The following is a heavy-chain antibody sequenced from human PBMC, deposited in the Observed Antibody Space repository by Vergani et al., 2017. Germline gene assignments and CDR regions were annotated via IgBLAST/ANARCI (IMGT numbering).Heavy chain of an antibody. CDR1: GFTFDDYA. D-gene: IGHD2-15*01. Sequence: EVQLVESGGGLVQPGRSLRLSCAASGFTFDDYAMHWVRQAPGKGLEWVSGISWNSGSIGYADSVKGRFTISRDNAKNSLYLQMNSLRAEDTAVYYCARVVVVVAAADAQSRFDPWGQGTLVTVSS. CDR2: ISWNSGSI. CDR3: ARVVVVVAAADAQSRFDP. V-gene: IGHV3-9*01. J-gene: IGHJ5*02.